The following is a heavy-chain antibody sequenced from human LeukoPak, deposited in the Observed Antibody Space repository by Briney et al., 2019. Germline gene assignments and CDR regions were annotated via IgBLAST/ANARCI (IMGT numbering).Heavy chain of an antibody. CDR2: ISAYNGNT. D-gene: IGHD4-17*01. Sequence: ASVKVSCKASGYTFIRNGISWVRQAPGQGLEWMGWISAYNGNTNYAQKLQGRVTMITDTSTSTAYMELRSLRSDDTAVYYCARDNPMTTVTTDYYYDMDVWGKGTTVTVSS. CDR1: GYTFIRNG. V-gene: IGHV1-18*01. CDR3: ARDNPMTTVTTDYYYDMDV. J-gene: IGHJ6*03.